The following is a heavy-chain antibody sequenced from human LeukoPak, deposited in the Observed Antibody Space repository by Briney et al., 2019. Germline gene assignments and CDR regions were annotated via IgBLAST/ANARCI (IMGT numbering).Heavy chain of an antibody. J-gene: IGHJ4*02. V-gene: IGHV1-18*01. CDR3: ARDSFVSSGYPFY. D-gene: IGHD3-22*01. CDR1: GYTLTSYG. CDR2: ISGYNGNT. Sequence: ASVEVSCKASGYTLTSYGISWVRQAPGQGLEWMGWISGYNGNTNYAQKLQGRVTMTTDTSTNTAYMELTSLRPDDTAVYYCARDSFVSSGYPFYWGQGTLVIVSS.